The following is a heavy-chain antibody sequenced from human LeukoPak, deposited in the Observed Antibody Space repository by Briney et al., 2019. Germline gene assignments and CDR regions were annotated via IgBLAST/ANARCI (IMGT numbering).Heavy chain of an antibody. Sequence: GGSLRLSCAASGFTFSSYSMNWVRQAPGKGLEWVSYIYTTGGSTHYADSVKGRFTISRDNAKNSLYLQMNSLRAEDTAVYYCARDAPDSSEGSFDYWGQGTLVTVSS. J-gene: IGHJ4*02. D-gene: IGHD3-22*01. CDR3: ARDAPDSSEGSFDY. CDR2: IYTTGGST. CDR1: GFTFSSYS. V-gene: IGHV3-21*05.